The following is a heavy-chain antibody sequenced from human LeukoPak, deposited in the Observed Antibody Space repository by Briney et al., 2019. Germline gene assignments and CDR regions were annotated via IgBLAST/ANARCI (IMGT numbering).Heavy chain of an antibody. V-gene: IGHV3-23*01. D-gene: IGHD4-17*01. CDR2: ISGSGGST. CDR3: AKISDYGDSFDY. CDR1: GFTFSSYA. J-gene: IGHJ4*02. Sequence: GGSLRLSCAASGFTFSSYAMSWVRQAPGKGLEWVSAISGSGGSTYYADSVKGRFTISRDNSKNTLYLQMNCLRAEDTAVYYCAKISDYGDSFDYWGQGTLVTVSS.